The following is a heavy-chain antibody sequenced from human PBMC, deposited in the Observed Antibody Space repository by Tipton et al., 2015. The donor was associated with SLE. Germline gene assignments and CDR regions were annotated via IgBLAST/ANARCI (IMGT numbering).Heavy chain of an antibody. Sequence: TLSLTCAVYGGSFSGYYWSWIRQPPGKGLEWIGEINHSGSTNYNPSLKSRVTISVDTSKNQFSLILSSVTAADTAVYYCARGMVTWRGAIIGVDVWGQGTTVNVSS. CDR1: GGSFSGYY. CDR2: INHSGST. D-gene: IGHD2-21*02. J-gene: IGHJ6*02. CDR3: ARGMVTWRGAIIGVDV. V-gene: IGHV4-34*01.